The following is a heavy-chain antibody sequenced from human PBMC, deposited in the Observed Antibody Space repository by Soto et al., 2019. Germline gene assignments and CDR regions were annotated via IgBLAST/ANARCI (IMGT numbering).Heavy chain of an antibody. Sequence: QVQVVQSGAEVKKPGASVKVSCKASGYTFTSYGISWVRQAPGQGLEWMGWIRAYNGNTNYVQKFQGRVTMTTDTSTSTGYMALRSLRSDDTAVYYCARVFADNDFRAADYWGQGTLVTVSS. D-gene: IGHD1-1*01. J-gene: IGHJ4*02. V-gene: IGHV1-18*04. CDR3: ARVFADNDFRAADY. CDR2: IRAYNGNT. CDR1: GYTFTSYG.